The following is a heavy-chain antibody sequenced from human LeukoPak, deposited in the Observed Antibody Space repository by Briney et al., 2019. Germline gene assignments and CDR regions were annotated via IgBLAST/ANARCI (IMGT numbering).Heavy chain of an antibody. D-gene: IGHD2-21*02. V-gene: IGHV1-8*02. J-gene: IGHJ4*02. CDR1: GYTFTSYY. CDR2: MNPNSGNT. CDR3: ARGETATLAGVDY. Sequence: ASVKVSCKASGYTFTSYYMHWVRQATGQGLEWMGWMNPNSGNTGYAQKFQGRVTMTRNTSISTAYMELSSLRSEDTAVYYCARGETATLAGVDYWGQGTLVTVSS.